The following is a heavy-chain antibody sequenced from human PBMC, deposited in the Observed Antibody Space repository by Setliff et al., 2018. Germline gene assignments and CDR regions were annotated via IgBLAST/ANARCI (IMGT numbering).Heavy chain of an antibody. V-gene: IGHV1-69*10. J-gene: IGHJ6*02. Sequence: SVKVSCKASGGTFSSYAISWVRQAPGQGLEWMGGIIPILGIANYAQKFQGRVTITADESTSTAYMELSSLRSEDTAVYYCASDGKGYDILTTYGMDVWGQGTTVTV. D-gene: IGHD3-9*01. CDR2: IIPILGIA. CDR3: ASDGKGYDILTTYGMDV. CDR1: GGTFSSYA.